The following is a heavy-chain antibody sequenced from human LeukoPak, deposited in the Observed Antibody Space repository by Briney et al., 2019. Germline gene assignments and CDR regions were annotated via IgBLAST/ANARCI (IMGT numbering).Heavy chain of an antibody. CDR2: ISSSSSTI. D-gene: IGHD2-15*01. CDR1: GFTFSSYS. CDR3: ARAYCRGGNCYWGSDY. J-gene: IGHJ4*02. Sequence: GGSLRLSCAASGFTFSSYSMNWVRQAPGKGLEWVSYISSSSSTIHYADSVKGRFTISRDNAKNSLYLQMNSLRDEDTAVYYCARAYCRGGNCYWGSDYWGQGTLVTVSS. V-gene: IGHV3-48*02.